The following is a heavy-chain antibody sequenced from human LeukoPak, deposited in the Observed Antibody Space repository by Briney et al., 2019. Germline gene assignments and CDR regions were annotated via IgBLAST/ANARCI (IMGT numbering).Heavy chain of an antibody. CDR2: INPDGHWS. V-gene: IGHV3-7*01. Sequence: HSGGSLRLSCAASGFTFSHYWVSWVRQGPGKGLDWVASINPDGHWSASVDSVKARFTISRDNAQNSLYLQMNSLPAEDTAVYYCARLFGGVTTFDYWGQGALVTVSS. CDR3: ARLFGGVTTFDY. J-gene: IGHJ4*02. D-gene: IGHD4-17*01. CDR1: GFTFSHYW.